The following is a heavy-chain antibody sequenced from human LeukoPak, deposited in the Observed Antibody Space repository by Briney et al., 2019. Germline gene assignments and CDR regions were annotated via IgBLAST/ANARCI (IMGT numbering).Heavy chain of an antibody. J-gene: IGHJ4*02. Sequence: PWGSLRLSCAASGFTFSSYAMSWVRQAPGKGLEWVSAISGSGGSTYYADSVKGRFTISRDNSKNTLYLQMNSLRAEDTAVYYCARDGHVLLWFGELWFDYWGQGTLVTVSS. CDR1: GFTFSSYA. CDR3: ARDGHVLLWFGELWFDY. CDR2: ISGSGGST. D-gene: IGHD3-10*01. V-gene: IGHV3-23*01.